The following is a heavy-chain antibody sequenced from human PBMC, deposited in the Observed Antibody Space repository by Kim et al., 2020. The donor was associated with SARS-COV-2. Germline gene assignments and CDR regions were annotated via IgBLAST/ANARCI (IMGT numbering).Heavy chain of an antibody. V-gene: IGHV1-69*01. J-gene: IGHJ4*02. CDR3: ARARIVGATIGRFDY. D-gene: IGHD1-26*01. Sequence: QKFQGRVTITADESTGTAYMELSSLRSEDTAVYYCARARIVGATIGRFDYWGQGTLVTVSS.